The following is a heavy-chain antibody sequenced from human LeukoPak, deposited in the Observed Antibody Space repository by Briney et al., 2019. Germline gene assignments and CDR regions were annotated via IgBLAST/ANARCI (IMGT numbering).Heavy chain of an antibody. CDR2: ISSSGSTI. D-gene: IGHD3-10*01. CDR1: GFTFSSYE. Sequence: GGSLRLSCAASGFTFSSYEMNWVRQAPGKGLEWVSYISSSGSTIYYADSVKGRFTISRDNAKNSLYLQMNSLRAEDRAVYYCARDRGRLYYYGSGSSYYFDYWGQGTLVTVSS. V-gene: IGHV3-48*03. J-gene: IGHJ4*02. CDR3: ARDRGRLYYYGSGSSYYFDY.